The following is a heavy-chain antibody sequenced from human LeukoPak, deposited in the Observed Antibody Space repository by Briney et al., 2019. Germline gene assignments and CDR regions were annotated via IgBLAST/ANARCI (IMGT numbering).Heavy chain of an antibody. CDR3: ARRDYDYVWGTYRRYRPFDY. CDR2: IDYSGST. CDR1: GASISSSSHY. D-gene: IGHD3-16*02. V-gene: IGHV4-39*01. J-gene: IGHJ4*02. Sequence: PSETLSLTCTVPGASISSSSHYWGWIRQPPGKGLEWIGSIDYSGSTNYNPSLKSRVTISVDTSKNQFSLRLSSVTAADTAVYYCARRDYDYVWGTYRRYRPFDYWGQGTLVTVSS.